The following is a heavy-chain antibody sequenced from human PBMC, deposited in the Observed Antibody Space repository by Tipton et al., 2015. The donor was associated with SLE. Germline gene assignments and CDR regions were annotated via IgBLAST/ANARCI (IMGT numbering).Heavy chain of an antibody. Sequence: TLSLTCTVSGGSISSGAYYWSWIRQPPGKGLEWIGSIYYSGNTYYNPSLKSRVTISVDTSKNQFSLKLSSVTAADTAVYYCARDPLGYWGQGTLVTVSS. CDR3: ARDPLGY. V-gene: IGHV4-39*07. CDR2: IYYSGNT. CDR1: GGSISSGAYY. D-gene: IGHD7-27*01. J-gene: IGHJ4*02.